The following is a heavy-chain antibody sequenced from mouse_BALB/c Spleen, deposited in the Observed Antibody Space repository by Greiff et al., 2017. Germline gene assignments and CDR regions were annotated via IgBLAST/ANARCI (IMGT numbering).Heavy chain of an antibody. CDR2: ISNGGGST. CDR1: GFTFSSYT. Sequence: EVKLVESGGGLVQPGGSLKLSCAASGFTFSSYTMSWVRQTPEKRLEWVAYISNGGGSTYYPDTVKGRFTISRDNAKNTLYLQMSSLKSEDTAMYYCARHGKLRLPYFDVWGAGTTVTVSS. D-gene: IGHD1-2*01. CDR3: ARHGKLRLPYFDV. J-gene: IGHJ1*01. V-gene: IGHV5-12-2*01.